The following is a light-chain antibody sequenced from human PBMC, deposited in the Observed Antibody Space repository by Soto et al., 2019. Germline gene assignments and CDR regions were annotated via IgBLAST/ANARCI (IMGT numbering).Light chain of an antibody. CDR1: ESVSTN. J-gene: IGKJ1*01. CDR2: VAS. CDR3: QQYSIWRT. V-gene: IGKV3-15*01. Sequence: EIVMTQSPATLSLSPGERATLSCRASESVSTNLAWYQQKACQAARLLIYVASTRATGIPARFSGSGSGTEFTLTISSLQSEDFAVYYCQQYSIWRTFGQGTKVDIK.